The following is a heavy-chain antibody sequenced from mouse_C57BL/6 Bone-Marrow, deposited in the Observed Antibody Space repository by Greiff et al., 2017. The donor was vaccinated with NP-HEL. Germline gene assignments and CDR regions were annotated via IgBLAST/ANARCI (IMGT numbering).Heavy chain of an antibody. CDR2: ISNLAYSI. V-gene: IGHV5-15*01. CDR1: GFTFSDYG. J-gene: IGHJ4*01. Sequence: EVQGVESGGGLVQPGGSLKLSCAASGFTFSDYGMAWVRQAPRKGPEWVAFISNLAYSIYYADTVTGRLTISRENAKNTLYLEMSSLRSEDTAMYYCARKGTRGAMDYWGQGTSVTVSS. D-gene: IGHD3-3*01. CDR3: ARKGTRGAMDY.